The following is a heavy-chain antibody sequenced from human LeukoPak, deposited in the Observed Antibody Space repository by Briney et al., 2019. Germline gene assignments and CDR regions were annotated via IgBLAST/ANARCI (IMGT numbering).Heavy chain of an antibody. J-gene: IGHJ4*02. Sequence: GGSLRLSCAASGFIFSDHWMHWVRQAPGKGLVWLSRINNDGSSTIYADSVKGRFTFSRDNAEDTLFLEMSSLRVEDTAVYYCVRERNNFWSGHHSIFDSWGQGTLVTVSS. D-gene: IGHD3-3*01. V-gene: IGHV3-74*01. CDR3: VRERNNFWSGHHSIFDS. CDR1: GFIFSDHW. CDR2: INNDGSST.